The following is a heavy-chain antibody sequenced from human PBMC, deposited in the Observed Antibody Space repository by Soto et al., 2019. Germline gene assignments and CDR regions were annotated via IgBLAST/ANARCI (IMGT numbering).Heavy chain of an antibody. CDR2: INHSGST. Sequence: SETLSLTCAVYGGSFSGYYWSWIRQPPGKGLEWIGEINHSGSTNYNPSLKSRVTILVDTSKNQFSLKLSSVTAADTAVYYCARVGFTMVRGTYYYYGMDVWGQGTTVTVSS. CDR1: GGSFSGYY. D-gene: IGHD3-10*01. V-gene: IGHV4-34*01. J-gene: IGHJ6*02. CDR3: ARVGFTMVRGTYYYYGMDV.